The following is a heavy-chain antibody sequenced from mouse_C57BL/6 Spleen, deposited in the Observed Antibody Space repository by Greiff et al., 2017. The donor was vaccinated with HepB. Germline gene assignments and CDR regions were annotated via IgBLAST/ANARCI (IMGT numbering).Heavy chain of an antibody. CDR3: ARSGRGYDAWFAY. V-gene: IGHV1-59*01. Sequence: VQLQQPGAELVRPGTSVKLSCKASGYTFTSYWMHWVKQRPGQGLEWIGVIDPSDSYTNYNQKFKGKATLTVDTSSSTAYMKLSSLTSEDSAVYYCARSGRGYDAWFAYWGQGTLVTVSA. D-gene: IGHD2-2*01. J-gene: IGHJ3*01. CDR1: GYTFTSYW. CDR2: IDPSDSYT.